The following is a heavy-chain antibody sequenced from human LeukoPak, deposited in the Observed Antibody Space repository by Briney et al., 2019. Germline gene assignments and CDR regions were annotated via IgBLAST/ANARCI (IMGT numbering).Heavy chain of an antibody. CDR1: GGTFSSYA. D-gene: IGHD4-11*01. J-gene: IGHJ4*02. V-gene: IGHV1-69*13. CDR3: ARDAGYYSNYGVFDY. Sequence: SVKVSCKASGGTFSSYAISWVRQAPGQGLEWMGGIIPIFGTANYAQKFQGRVTITADESTSTAYMELSSLRSEDTAAYYCARDAGYYSNYGVFDYWGQGTLVTVSS. CDR2: IIPIFGTA.